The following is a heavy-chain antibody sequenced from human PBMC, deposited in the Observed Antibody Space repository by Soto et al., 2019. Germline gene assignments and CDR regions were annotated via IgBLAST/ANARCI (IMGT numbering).Heavy chain of an antibody. CDR2: IIPIFGTA. J-gene: IGHJ5*02. CDR3: ASDATGYYGSGSQYNWFDP. CDR1: GGTFSSYA. D-gene: IGHD3-10*01. V-gene: IGHV1-69*12. Sequence: QVQLVQSGAEVKKPGSSVKVSCKASGGTFSSYAISWVRQAPGQGLEWMGGIIPIFGTANYAQKFQGRVTITADESTSTAYMELSSLRSEDTAVSYCASDATGYYGSGSQYNWFDPWGQGTLVTVSS.